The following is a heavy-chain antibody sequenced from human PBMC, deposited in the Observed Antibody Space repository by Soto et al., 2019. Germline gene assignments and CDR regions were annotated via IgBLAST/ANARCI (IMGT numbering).Heavy chain of an antibody. CDR3: AKGEGPSPH. J-gene: IGHJ4*02. Sequence: QVQLVESGGGVVQPGRSLRLSCAASGFTFSSYGMHWVRQAPGKGLEWVAVISYDGSNKYYADSVKGRFTISRDNSKNTLYLQMNSLRAEVTAVYYCAKGEGPSPHWGQGTLVTVSS. CDR1: GFTFSSYG. CDR2: ISYDGSNK. V-gene: IGHV3-30*18.